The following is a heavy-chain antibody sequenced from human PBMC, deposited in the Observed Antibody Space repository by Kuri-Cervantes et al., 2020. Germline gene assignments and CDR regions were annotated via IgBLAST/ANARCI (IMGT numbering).Heavy chain of an antibody. Sequence: SLKISCAASGFTFDDYAIHWVRQAPGKGLEWVSGISWNSGSIGYADSVKGRFTISRDNSKNTLYLQMNSLRAEDTAVYYCANGFSSGWYYYWGQGTLVTVSS. V-gene: IGHV3-9*01. D-gene: IGHD6-19*01. CDR2: ISWNSGSI. CDR3: ANGFSSGWYYY. CDR1: GFTFDDYA. J-gene: IGHJ4*02.